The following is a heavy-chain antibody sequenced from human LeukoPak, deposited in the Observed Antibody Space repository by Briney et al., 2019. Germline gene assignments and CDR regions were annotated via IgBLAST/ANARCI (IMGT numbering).Heavy chain of an antibody. J-gene: IGHJ6*02. V-gene: IGHV4-59*01. CDR2: IYYSGST. Sequence: SETLSLTCTVSGGSISSYYWSWIRQPPGKGLEWIGYIYYSGSTNYNPSLKSRVTISVDTSKNQFSLKLSSVTAADTAVYYCARVVAAAGTGLWGLYYYGMDVWGQGTTVTVSS. CDR3: ARVVAAAGTGLWGLYYYGMDV. CDR1: GGSISSYY. D-gene: IGHD6-13*01.